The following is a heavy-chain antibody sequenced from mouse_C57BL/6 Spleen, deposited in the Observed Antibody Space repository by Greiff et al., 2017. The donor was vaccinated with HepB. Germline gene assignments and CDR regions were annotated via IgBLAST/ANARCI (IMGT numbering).Heavy chain of an antibody. J-gene: IGHJ3*01. V-gene: IGHV3-6*01. CDR3: AVIYYDYEFAY. CDR1: GYSITSGYY. CDR2: ISYDGSN. Sequence: EVKLVESGPGLVKPSQSLSLTCSVTGYSITSGYYWNWIRQFPGNKLEWMGYISYDGSNNYNPSLKNRISITRDTSKNQFFLKLNSVTTEDTATYYCAVIYYDYEFAYWGQGTLVTVSA. D-gene: IGHD2-4*01.